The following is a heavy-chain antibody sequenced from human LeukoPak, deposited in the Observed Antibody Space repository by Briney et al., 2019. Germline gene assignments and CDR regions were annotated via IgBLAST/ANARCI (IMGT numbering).Heavy chain of an antibody. CDR1: GFTFSTYA. J-gene: IGHJ4*02. CDR2: ISYDGINT. V-gene: IGHV3-30*04. CDR3: ARDRSSGYYSPFDS. D-gene: IGHD6-19*01. Sequence: PGRSLRLSCAASGFTFSTYAMHWVRQAPGKGLEWVAVISYDGINTYYADSVKGRFTISRDNSKNTLFLQMNSLRVEDADLYFCARDRSSGYYSPFDSWGQGTLVTVSS.